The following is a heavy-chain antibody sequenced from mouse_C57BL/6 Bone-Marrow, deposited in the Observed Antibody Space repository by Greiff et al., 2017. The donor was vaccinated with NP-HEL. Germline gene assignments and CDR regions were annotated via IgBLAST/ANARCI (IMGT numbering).Heavy chain of an antibody. CDR2: IYPGDGDT. CDR1: GYAFSSSW. D-gene: IGHD1-1*01. V-gene: IGHV1-82*01. J-gene: IGHJ1*03. Sequence: VKLMESGPELVKPGASVTISCKASGYAFSSSWMNWVKQRPGKGLEWIGRIYPGDGDTNYNGKFKGKATLTADKSSSTAYMQLSSLTSEDSAVYFCARGTTVVSNWYFDVWGTGTTVTVSS. CDR3: ARGTTVVSNWYFDV.